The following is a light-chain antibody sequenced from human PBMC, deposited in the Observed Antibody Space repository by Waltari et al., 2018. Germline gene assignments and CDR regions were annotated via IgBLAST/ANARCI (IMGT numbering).Light chain of an antibody. V-gene: IGLV4-69*01. CDR2: LNSDGSH. Sequence: QLVLTQSPSASASLGASVKLTCTLSSGPSSYALASHQQQPEKGPRYLMKLNSDGSHSKGDGIPDRFSGSSSGAERYLTISSLQSEDEADYYCQTWGTGIVVFGGGTKLTVL. J-gene: IGLJ2*01. CDR1: SGPSSYA. CDR3: QTWGTGIVV.